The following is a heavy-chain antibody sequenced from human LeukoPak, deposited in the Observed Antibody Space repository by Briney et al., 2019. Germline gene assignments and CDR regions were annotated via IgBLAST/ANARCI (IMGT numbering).Heavy chain of an antibody. CDR1: GGSISSYY. J-gene: IGHJ4*02. CDR3: ARATGYSSGWDIDY. V-gene: IGHV4-59*08. CDR2: IYYSGST. D-gene: IGHD6-19*01. Sequence: SETPSLTCTVSGGSISSYYWSWIRQPPGKGLEWIGYIYYSGSTNYNPSLKSRVTISVDTSKNQFSLKLSSVTAADTAVYYCARATGYSSGWDIDYRGQGTLVTVSS.